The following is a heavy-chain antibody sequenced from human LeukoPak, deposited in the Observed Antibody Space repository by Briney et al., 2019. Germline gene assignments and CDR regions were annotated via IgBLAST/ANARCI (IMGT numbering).Heavy chain of an antibody. CDR2: ISRDGGYT. D-gene: IGHD3-22*01. V-gene: IGHV3-23*01. Sequence: GGSLRLSCAASGFTFSNYAMPWVRQAPGKGREWVSPISRDGGYTYYADSVKRLFTSSRDNSKNTLYLQMKSLRVEDTAVYYCARQGDYDVGSAAANWFDPWGQGTLVTVSS. J-gene: IGHJ5*02. CDR1: GFTFSNYA. CDR3: ARQGDYDVGSAAANWFDP.